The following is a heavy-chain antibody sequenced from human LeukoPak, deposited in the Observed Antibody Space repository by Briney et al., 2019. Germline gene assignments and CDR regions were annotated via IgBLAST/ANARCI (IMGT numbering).Heavy chain of an antibody. CDR3: ARSTGPIDY. CDR1: GDSVSSNSAA. V-gene: IGHV6-1*01. CDR2: TYYRSKWYT. Sequence: PSQTLSLTCAISGDSVSSNSAAWNWIRQSPSRGLEWLGRTYYRSKWYTYYAVSVRSRISINRDTSKNQISLQLNSVTPEDTAVYYCARSTGPIDYWGQGTLVTVSS. D-gene: IGHD1-1*01. J-gene: IGHJ4*02.